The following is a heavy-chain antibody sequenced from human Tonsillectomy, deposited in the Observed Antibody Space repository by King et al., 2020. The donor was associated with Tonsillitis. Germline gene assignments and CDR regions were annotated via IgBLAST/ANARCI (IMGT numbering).Heavy chain of an antibody. D-gene: IGHD2-2*01. CDR1: GYTFTSYY. Sequence: VQLVESGAEVKKPGASVKVSCKASGYTFTSYYMHWVRQAPGQGLEWMGMINPSGGTTSYAQQFQGRVTMTRDTSTNTVYMELSSLRSEDTAVYYCAGDRACSKASCDGGSWFDPWGQGTLVTVCS. V-gene: IGHV1-46*01. CDR2: INPSGGTT. J-gene: IGHJ5*02. CDR3: AGDRACSKASCDGGSWFDP.